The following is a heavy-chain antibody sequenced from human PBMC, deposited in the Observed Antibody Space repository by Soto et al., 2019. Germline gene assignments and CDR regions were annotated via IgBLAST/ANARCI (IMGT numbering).Heavy chain of an antibody. CDR3: ARVPIMVRGVIKKKEGQFDY. CDR1: GFTFSSYS. V-gene: IGHV3-21*01. D-gene: IGHD3-10*01. CDR2: ISSSSSYI. Sequence: GGSLRLSCAASGFTFSSYSMNWVRQAPGKGLEWVSSISSSSSYIYYADSVKGRFTISRDNAKNSLYLQMNSLRAEDTAVYYCARVPIMVRGVIKKKEGQFDYWGQGTLVTVSS. J-gene: IGHJ4*02.